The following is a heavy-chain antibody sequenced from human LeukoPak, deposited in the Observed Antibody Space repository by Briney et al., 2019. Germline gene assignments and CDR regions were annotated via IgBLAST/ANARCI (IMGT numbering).Heavy chain of an antibody. D-gene: IGHD3/OR15-3a*01. CDR2: IFYSGST. CDR1: GYSISSGYY. CDR3: ARAAPYDFLTGYSYYFDS. V-gene: IGHV4-61*01. Sequence: NPSETLSLTCTVSGYSISSGYYWGWIRQPPGKGLEWIGYIFYSGSTNYNPSLKSRVTISVDTSKNQFSLKLSSVTAADTAVYHCARAAPYDFLTGYSYYFDSWGQGILVTVSS. J-gene: IGHJ4*02.